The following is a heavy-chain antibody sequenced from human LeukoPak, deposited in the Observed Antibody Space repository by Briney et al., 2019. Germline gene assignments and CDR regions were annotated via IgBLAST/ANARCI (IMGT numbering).Heavy chain of an antibody. Sequence: GGSLRLSCAASGFTFSSYWMSWVRQAPGKGLEWVANIKQDGSEKYYVDSVKGRFTISRDNAKNSLYLQMNSLRAEDTAVYYCARSGIKMVRGVIIKSPYHMDVWGKGTTVTVSS. J-gene: IGHJ6*03. CDR1: GFTFSSYW. CDR3: ARSGIKMVRGVIIKSPYHMDV. CDR2: IKQDGSEK. V-gene: IGHV3-7*01. D-gene: IGHD3-10*01.